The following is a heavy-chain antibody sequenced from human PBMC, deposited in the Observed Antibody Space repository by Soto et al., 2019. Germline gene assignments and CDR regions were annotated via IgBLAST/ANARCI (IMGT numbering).Heavy chain of an antibody. CDR3: ARVSSSWNYYYYYMDV. Sequence: TGGSLRLSCAASGFTFGISSMNWVRQAPGEGLEWVSFISSLNGHIYYADSVKGRFTISRDNAKNSLYLQMNSLRAEDTAVYYCARVSSSWNYYYYYMDVWGKGTTVTVSS. V-gene: IGHV3-21*01. J-gene: IGHJ6*03. CDR1: GFTFGISS. D-gene: IGHD6-13*01. CDR2: ISSLNGHI.